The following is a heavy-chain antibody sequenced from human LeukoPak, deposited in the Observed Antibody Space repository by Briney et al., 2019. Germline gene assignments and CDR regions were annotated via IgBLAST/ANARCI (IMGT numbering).Heavy chain of an antibody. J-gene: IGHJ6*03. Sequence: GASVKVSCKTSGYTFTSYDINWVRQATGQGLEWMGWMNPNSGNTGYAQKFQGRVTMTRNTSISTAYMELSSLRSEDTAVYYCARGSITMVRRIPHNNMDVWGKGTTVTISS. D-gene: IGHD3-10*01. CDR3: ARGSITMVRRIPHNNMDV. CDR1: GYTFTSYD. V-gene: IGHV1-8*01. CDR2: MNPNSGNT.